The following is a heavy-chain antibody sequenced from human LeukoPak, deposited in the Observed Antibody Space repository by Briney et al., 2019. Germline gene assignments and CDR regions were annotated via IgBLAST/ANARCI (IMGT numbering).Heavy chain of an antibody. Sequence: GGSLRLSCAASGFTFSSYGMHWVRQAPGKGLEWVAFIRYDGSNKYYADSVKGRFTISRDNSKNTLYLQMNSLRAEDTAVYYCAKDRPKYDYGGNPYSWGQGALVTVSS. J-gene: IGHJ5*02. CDR1: GFTFSSYG. V-gene: IGHV3-30*02. CDR2: IRYDGSNK. D-gene: IGHD4-23*01. CDR3: AKDRPKYDYGGNPYS.